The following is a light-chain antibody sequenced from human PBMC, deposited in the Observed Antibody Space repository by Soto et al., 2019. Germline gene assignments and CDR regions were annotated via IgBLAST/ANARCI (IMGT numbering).Light chain of an antibody. CDR3: QQYNNWPRT. CDR1: QNIWNK. CDR2: DVS. V-gene: IGKV3-15*01. J-gene: IGKJ1*01. Sequence: IVMTQSPATLPVSPGERFTLSCRASQNIWNKLAWYQQKPGQTPRLLMYDVSTRATGIPARFSGSGSGTDFTLTISSLQFEDFAVYYCQQYNNWPRTFGQGTKVDIK.